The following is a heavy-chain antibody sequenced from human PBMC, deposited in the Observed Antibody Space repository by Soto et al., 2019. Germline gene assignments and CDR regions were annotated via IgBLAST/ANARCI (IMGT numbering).Heavy chain of an antibody. D-gene: IGHD1-26*01. V-gene: IGHV3-13*01. J-gene: IGHJ1*01. Sequence: EVQLVGSGGGLVQPGGSLRLSCAASGFTFSSYDMHWVRQATGKGLEWVSAIGTAGDTYYPGSVKGRFTISRENAKNSLYLQMNSLRAEDTAVYYCARGEWELRGEGIGYFQHWGQGTLATVSS. CDR3: ARGEWELRGEGIGYFQH. CDR2: IGTAGDT. CDR1: GFTFSSYD.